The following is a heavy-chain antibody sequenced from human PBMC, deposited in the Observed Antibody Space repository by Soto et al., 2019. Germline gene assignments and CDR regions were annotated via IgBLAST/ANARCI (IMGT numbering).Heavy chain of an antibody. J-gene: IGHJ4*02. Sequence: PVGSLRLSCAASGFTFMDSWMGCGLQAPGKVLEWVANIKQDGSQTPYQPSLRGRFVISRDNTLKTLYLHMSSLRAEDTAVYYCVRESTWLRHYDYWGQGTVVTVSS. CDR2: IKQDGSQT. D-gene: IGHD5-18*01. V-gene: IGHV3-7*01. CDR1: GFTFMDSW. CDR3: VRESTWLRHYDY.